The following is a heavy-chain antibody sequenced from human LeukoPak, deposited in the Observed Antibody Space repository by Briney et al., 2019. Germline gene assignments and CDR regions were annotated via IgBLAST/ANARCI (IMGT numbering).Heavy chain of an antibody. V-gene: IGHV4-39*07. CDR3: ARGSYGDYLRNDY. CDR1: GGSISSSSYY. Sequence: SETLSLTCTVSGGSISSSSYYWGWIRQPPGKGLEWIGSIYSSGSTYYNPSLKSRVTISVDTSKNQFSLKLSSVTAADTAVYYCARGSYGDYLRNDYWGQGTLVTVSS. D-gene: IGHD4-17*01. CDR2: IYSSGST. J-gene: IGHJ4*02.